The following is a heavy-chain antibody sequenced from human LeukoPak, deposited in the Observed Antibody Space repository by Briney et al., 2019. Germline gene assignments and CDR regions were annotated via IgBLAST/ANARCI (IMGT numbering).Heavy chain of an antibody. CDR3: ARAGDIVATMTPDY. J-gene: IGHJ4*02. CDR2: IYYGGST. Sequence: SETLSLTCTVSGGSISNYYWSWIRQPPGKGLEWVGYIYYGGSTNYNPSLKSRVTISVHSSKNQFSLKLCAATAANTAVYYCARAGDIVATMTPDYWGQGTLVTVSS. V-gene: IGHV4-59*01. D-gene: IGHD5-12*01. CDR1: GGSISNYY.